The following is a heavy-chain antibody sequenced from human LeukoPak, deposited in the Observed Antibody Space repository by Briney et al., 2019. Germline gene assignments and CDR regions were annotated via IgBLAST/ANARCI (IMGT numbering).Heavy chain of an antibody. J-gene: IGHJ4*02. V-gene: IGHV3-7*01. CDR1: GFTFSSYA. Sequence: PGGSLRLSCAASGFTFSSYAMSWVRQAPGKGLEWVANIKQDGSEKYYVDSVKGRFTISRDNAKNSLYLQMNSLRAEDTAVYYCARVSYLRYYYDSSGYYYIDYWGQGTLVTVSS. CDR2: IKQDGSEK. D-gene: IGHD3-22*01. CDR3: ARVSYLRYYYDSSGYYYIDY.